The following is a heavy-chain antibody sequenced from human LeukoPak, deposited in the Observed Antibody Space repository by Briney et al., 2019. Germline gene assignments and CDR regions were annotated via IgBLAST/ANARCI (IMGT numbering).Heavy chain of an antibody. CDR1: GYTFTGYY. J-gene: IGHJ3*02. V-gene: IGHV1-2*02. D-gene: IGHD3-22*01. CDR3: ARDDRYSSGYYFGAFDI. Sequence: GASVKVSCKASGYTFTGYYMHWVRQAPGQGLEWMGWINPNSGGTNYAQKFQGRVTITRDTSASTAYMELSSLRSEDMAVYYCARDDRYSSGYYFGAFDIWGQGTMVTVSS. CDR2: INPNSGGT.